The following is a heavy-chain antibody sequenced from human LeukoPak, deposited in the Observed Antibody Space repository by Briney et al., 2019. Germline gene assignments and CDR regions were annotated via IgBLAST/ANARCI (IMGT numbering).Heavy chain of an antibody. CDR3: ARGKNDVDTAMSYDYYYYMDV. V-gene: IGHV3-64*01. CDR2: ISSNGGST. CDR1: GFTFSSYA. Sequence: GGSLRLSCAASGFTFSSYAMHWVRQAPGKGLEYVSAISSNGGSTYYANSVKGRFTISRDNSKNTLYLQMGSLRAEDMAVYYCARGKNDVDTAMSYDYYYYMDVWGKGTTVTVS. J-gene: IGHJ6*03. D-gene: IGHD5-18*01.